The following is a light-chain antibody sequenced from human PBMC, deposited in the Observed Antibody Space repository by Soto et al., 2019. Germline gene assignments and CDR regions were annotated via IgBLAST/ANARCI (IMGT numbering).Light chain of an antibody. V-gene: IGKV1-16*02. Sequence: DIQMTQSPSSLSASVGDTVTITCRASQGINNFLAWFQQKPGKAPKSLIYGASSLQSGVPSKFSGSGSDTGFTLTISSLQPEYSATYFCQQYHSYPFTFGGGTKVEIK. CDR3: QQYHSYPFT. CDR2: GAS. J-gene: IGKJ4*01. CDR1: QGINNF.